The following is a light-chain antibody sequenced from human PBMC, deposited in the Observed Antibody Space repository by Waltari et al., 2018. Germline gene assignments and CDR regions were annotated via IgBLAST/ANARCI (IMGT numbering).Light chain of an antibody. CDR3: QQANSFPYT. CDR1: QDISSW. V-gene: IGKV1D-12*01. J-gene: IGKJ2*01. CDR2: SSS. Sequence: DIQMTQSPSSVSASVGDRVTITCRASQDISSWLAWYQQKPGKAPELLIYSSSTLHFGVPSRFSGSRSGTEFSLTITGLQPDDSATYFCQQANSFPYTYGQGTKL.